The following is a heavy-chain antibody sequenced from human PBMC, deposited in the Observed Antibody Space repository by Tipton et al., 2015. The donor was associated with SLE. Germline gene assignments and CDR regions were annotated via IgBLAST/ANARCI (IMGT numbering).Heavy chain of an antibody. J-gene: IGHJ6*03. CDR2: IYSGGST. CDR1: GFTVSSKY. CDR3: ARGGVSYMDV. D-gene: IGHD3-16*01. V-gene: IGHV3-66*02. Sequence: GSLRLSCAASGFTVSSKYMSWVRQAPGKGLQWVSVIYSGGSTYYADSVKGRFTISRNNSKNTLYLQMNSLRAEDTAVYYCARGGVSYMDVWGKGTTVAVSS.